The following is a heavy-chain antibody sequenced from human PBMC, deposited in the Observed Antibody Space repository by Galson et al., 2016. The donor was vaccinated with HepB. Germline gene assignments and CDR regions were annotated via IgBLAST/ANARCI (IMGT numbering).Heavy chain of an antibody. CDR1: GVSITSGSFF. CDR2: TFTNGDA. D-gene: IGHD2-2*01. J-gene: IGHJ5*02. CDR3: ARERDCSRSTCYSGGGWFDP. V-gene: IGHV4-61*02. Sequence: TLSLTCTVSGVSITSGSFFWGWIRQPAGKGLQFIGRTFTNGDAYYNPSLKSRVTISPDTSKNQFSLKVTSVTAADTAVYFCARERDCSRSTCYSGGGWFDPWGQGTLVTVSS.